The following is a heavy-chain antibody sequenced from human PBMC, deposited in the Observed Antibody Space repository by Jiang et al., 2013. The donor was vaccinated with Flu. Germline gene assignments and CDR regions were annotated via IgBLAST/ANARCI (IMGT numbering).Heavy chain of an antibody. CDR1: GFSLSTSGMC. CDR2: IDWDDDK. V-gene: IGHV2-70*11. CDR3: ARINLEGDDYVRHDY. D-gene: IGHD5-24*01. Sequence: KPTQTLTLTCTFSGFSLSTSGMCVSWIRQPPGKALEWLARIDWDDDKYYSTSLKTRLTISKDTSKNQVVLTMTNMDPVDTATYYCARINLEGDDYVRHDYWGQGTLVTVSS. J-gene: IGHJ4*02.